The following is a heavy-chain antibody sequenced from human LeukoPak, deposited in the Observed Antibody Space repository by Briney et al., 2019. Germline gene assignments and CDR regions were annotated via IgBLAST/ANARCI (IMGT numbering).Heavy chain of an antibody. CDR1: GFPLSSYS. D-gene: IGHD2-15*01. Sequence: PGGSLRLSCAASGFPLSSYSINWVRQAPGKGLEWVSYISSSGSAIYYVDSVKGRFTVSRDNAKNSLFLQMNSPRAEDTAVYYCVRVKGSYFDYGSQGALVTVSS. CDR3: VRVKGSYFDY. J-gene: IGHJ4*02. CDR2: ISSSGSAI. V-gene: IGHV3-48*01.